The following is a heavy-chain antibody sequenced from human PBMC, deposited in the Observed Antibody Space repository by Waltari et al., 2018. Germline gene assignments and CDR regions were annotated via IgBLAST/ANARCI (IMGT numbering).Heavy chain of an antibody. CDR3: ARVLAGTVDY. V-gene: IGHV3-33*01. Sequence: QVQLVESGGGVVQPGRSLRLSCAASGFTFSSYGMHWVRQAPGKGREWVAVIWYDGSNKYYADSVKGRFTISRDNSKNTLYLQMNSLRAEDTAVYYCARVLAGTVDYWGQGTLVTVSS. CDR2: IWYDGSNK. CDR1: GFTFSSYG. D-gene: IGHD6-13*01. J-gene: IGHJ4*02.